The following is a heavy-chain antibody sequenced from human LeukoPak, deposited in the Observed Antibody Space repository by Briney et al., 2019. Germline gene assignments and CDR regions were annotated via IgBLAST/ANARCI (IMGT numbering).Heavy chain of an antibody. CDR2: INYSGSS. J-gene: IGHJ5*02. Sequence: PSETLSLTCTVSGGSVANSAYCWGWIRQPPGKGLEWIATINYSGSSNYNPSLKSRVIISIDTVKDQFSLRLTSVTAADTAVYYCARCWTLARRFDPRGQGTLITVSS. D-gene: IGHD3/OR15-3a*01. V-gene: IGHV4-39*01. CDR3: ARCWTLARRFDP. CDR1: GGSVANSAYC.